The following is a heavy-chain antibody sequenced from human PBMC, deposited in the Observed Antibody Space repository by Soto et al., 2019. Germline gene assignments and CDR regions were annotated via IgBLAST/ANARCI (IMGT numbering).Heavy chain of an antibody. CDR3: ARTFTGPYYDSSGYYYVAAFDI. Sequence: EVQLVESGGGLVQPGGSLRVSCAASGFTFSSYWMSWVRQAPWKGLEWGANIKQDGGGKYYVDSVKGRFTISRDNAKNSLYLQMNSLRAEDTAVYYCARTFTGPYYDSSGYYYVAAFDIWGQGTMVTVSS. CDR2: IKQDGGGK. J-gene: IGHJ3*02. D-gene: IGHD3-22*01. CDR1: GFTFSSYW. V-gene: IGHV3-7*01.